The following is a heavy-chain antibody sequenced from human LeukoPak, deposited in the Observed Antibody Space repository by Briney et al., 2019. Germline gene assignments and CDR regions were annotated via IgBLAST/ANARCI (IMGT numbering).Heavy chain of an antibody. J-gene: IGHJ4*02. CDR2: IYYSGST. CDR1: GGSISSSSYY. Sequence: SETLSLTCTVSGGSISSSSYYWGWIRQPPGKGLEWIGSIYYSGSTYYNPSLKSRVTISVDTSKNQFSLKLSSVTAADTAVYYCARDKYYDFWSGSVFDYWGQGTLVTVSS. CDR3: ARDKYYDFWSGSVFDY. D-gene: IGHD3-3*01. V-gene: IGHV4-39*07.